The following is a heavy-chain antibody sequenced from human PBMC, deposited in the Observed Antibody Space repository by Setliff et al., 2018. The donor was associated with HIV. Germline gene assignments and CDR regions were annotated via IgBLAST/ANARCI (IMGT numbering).Heavy chain of an antibody. J-gene: IGHJ5*02. CDR2: IYHSGST. V-gene: IGHV4-34*01. Sequence: PSETLSLTCAVYGGSFSVYYWSWVRQPPGKGLEWIGEIYHSGSTYYNPSLKSRVTISLDTSKNQFSLKLSSVTAADTAVYYCARDIQAAGTGWFDPWGQGTLVTVSS. CDR3: ARDIQAAGTGWFDP. CDR1: GGSFSVYY. D-gene: IGHD6-13*01.